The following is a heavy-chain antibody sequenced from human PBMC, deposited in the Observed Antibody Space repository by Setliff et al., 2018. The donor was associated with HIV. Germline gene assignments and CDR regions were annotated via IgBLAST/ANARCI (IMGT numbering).Heavy chain of an antibody. J-gene: IGHJ4*02. Sequence: ASVKVSCKASGYTLTNYAMHWVRQAPGQRLEWMGCINAGNDNTKYPQNFQGRVTITKDTSASTVYMELSSLRSEDTALYYCTRVMGATTGFHDYWGQGTLVTVSS. CDR1: GYTLTNYA. CDR3: TRVMGATTGFHDY. D-gene: IGHD1-26*01. V-gene: IGHV1-3*01. CDR2: INAGNDNT.